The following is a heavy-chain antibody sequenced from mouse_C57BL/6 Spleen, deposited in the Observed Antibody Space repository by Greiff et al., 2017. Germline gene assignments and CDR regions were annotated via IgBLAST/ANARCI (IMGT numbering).Heavy chain of an antibody. CDR2: IYPGDGDT. V-gene: IGHV1-82*01. Sequence: QVQLKQSGPELVKPGASVKISCKASGYAFSSSWMNWVKQRPGKGLEWIGRIYPGDGDTTYNGKFKGKATLTADKSSSTAYMQLSSLTSEDSAVYFCARWLLREGYFDVWGTGTTVTVSS. CDR3: ARWLLREGYFDV. J-gene: IGHJ1*03. D-gene: IGHD2-3*01. CDR1: GYAFSSSW.